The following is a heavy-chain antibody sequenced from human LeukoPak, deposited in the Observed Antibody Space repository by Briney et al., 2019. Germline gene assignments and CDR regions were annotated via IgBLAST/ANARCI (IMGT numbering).Heavy chain of an antibody. Sequence: SVKVSFKASGGTFSSYAISWVRQAPGQGLEWMGGIIPIFGTANYAQKFQGRVTITADESTSTGYMELSSLRSEDTAVYYCARGRGYCSGGSCYSRWFDPWGQGTLVTVSS. CDR1: GGTFSSYA. CDR3: ARGRGYCSGGSCYSRWFDP. V-gene: IGHV1-69*01. CDR2: IIPIFGTA. J-gene: IGHJ5*02. D-gene: IGHD2-15*01.